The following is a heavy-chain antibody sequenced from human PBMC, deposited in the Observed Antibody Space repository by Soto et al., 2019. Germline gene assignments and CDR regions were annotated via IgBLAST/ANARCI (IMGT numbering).Heavy chain of an antibody. CDR1: GYTFTSYA. J-gene: IGHJ6*02. Sequence: ASVKVSCKASGYTFTSYAMHWVRQAPGQRLEWMGWINAGNGNTKYSQKFQGRVTITRDTSASTAYMELSSLRSEDTAVYYCASAILIVVWRYYCCMDFWGQGTTVTVSS. CDR2: INAGNGNT. D-gene: IGHD2-15*01. V-gene: IGHV1-3*01. CDR3: ASAILIVVWRYYCCMDF.